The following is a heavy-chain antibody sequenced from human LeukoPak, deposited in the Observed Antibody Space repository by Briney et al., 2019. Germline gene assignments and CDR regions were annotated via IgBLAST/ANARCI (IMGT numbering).Heavy chain of an antibody. J-gene: IGHJ3*02. CDR3: ARDKAMVSYFDI. D-gene: IGHD5-18*01. CDR2: ISGSSSYI. CDR1: GFTFSSYS. Sequence: PGGSLRLSCAASGFTFSSYSMNWVRQAPGKGLEWVSSISGSSSYIYYADSVKGRFTISRDNAKNSLYLQMNSLRAEDTAVYYCARDKAMVSYFDIWGQGTMVTVSS. V-gene: IGHV3-21*01.